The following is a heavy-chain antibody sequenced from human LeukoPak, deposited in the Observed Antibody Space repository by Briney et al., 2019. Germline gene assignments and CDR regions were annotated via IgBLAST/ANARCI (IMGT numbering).Heavy chain of an antibody. D-gene: IGHD4-23*01. CDR1: GGSFGGYY. V-gene: IGHV4-34*01. CDR3: ARVSRGNSVGGDY. CDR2: INHSGST. Sequence: SETLSLTCAVYGGSFGGYYWSWIRQPPGKGLEWIGEINHSGSTNYNPSLKSRVTISLDTSKNQFSLKLSSVTAADTAMYYCARVSRGNSVGGDYWGQGTLVTVSS. J-gene: IGHJ4*02.